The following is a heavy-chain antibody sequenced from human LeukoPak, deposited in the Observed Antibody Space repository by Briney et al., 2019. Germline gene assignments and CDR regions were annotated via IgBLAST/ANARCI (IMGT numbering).Heavy chain of an antibody. CDR3: ARGRGSNSWSFDY. J-gene: IGHJ4*02. V-gene: IGHV4-59*12. D-gene: IGHD6-13*01. CDR1: GGSISSYY. CDR2: IYYSGSN. Sequence: KASETLSLTCTVSGGSISSYYWSWIRQPPGKGLEGIGYIYYSGSNNYNPSLKSRVTISVDTSKNQFSLKLSSVTAADTAVYYCARGRGSNSWSFDYWGQGTLVTVSS.